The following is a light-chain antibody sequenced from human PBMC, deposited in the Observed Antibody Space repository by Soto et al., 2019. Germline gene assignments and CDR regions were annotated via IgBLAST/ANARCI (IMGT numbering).Light chain of an antibody. Sequence: EILLTQSPATLSLSPGERATLSCRASQSVSSNLAWYQQKPGQAPRLLIYDTSNRATGVPARFSGSGSGTEFTLTISSLQPDDLATYYCQQYNSYPYTFGQGTKLEIK. V-gene: IGKV3-11*01. CDR3: QQYNSYPYT. J-gene: IGKJ2*01. CDR2: DTS. CDR1: QSVSSN.